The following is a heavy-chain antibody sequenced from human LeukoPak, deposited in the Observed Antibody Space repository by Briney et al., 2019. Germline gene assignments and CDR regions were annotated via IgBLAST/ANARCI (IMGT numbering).Heavy chain of an antibody. CDR3: AKGPDSSGWYEWFDP. CDR1: GFTFSSYA. J-gene: IGHJ5*02. V-gene: IGHV3-23*01. D-gene: IGHD6-19*01. Sequence: GGSLRLSCAASGFTFSSYAMSWVRQAPGTGLEWVSAISGSGGSTYYADSVKGRFTISRDNSKNTLYLQMNSLRAEDTAVYYCAKGPDSSGWYEWFDPWGQGTLVTVSS. CDR2: ISGSGGST.